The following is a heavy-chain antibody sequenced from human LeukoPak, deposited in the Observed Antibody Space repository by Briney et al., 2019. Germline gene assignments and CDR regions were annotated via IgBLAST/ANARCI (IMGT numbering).Heavy chain of an antibody. CDR3: AKDGGLWVSAHWGDS. CDR2: ITTGDGNT. V-gene: IGHV3-23*01. Sequence: QTGGSLRLSCTASGFTFSSYTVTWVRQAPGKGLKWVSTITTGDGNTYYADSVKGRFTVSRDDSKNTLYLQMNSLRAEDTAVYYCAKDGGLWVSAHWGDSWGRGTLVTVSS. J-gene: IGHJ4*02. CDR1: GFTFSSYT. D-gene: IGHD7-27*01.